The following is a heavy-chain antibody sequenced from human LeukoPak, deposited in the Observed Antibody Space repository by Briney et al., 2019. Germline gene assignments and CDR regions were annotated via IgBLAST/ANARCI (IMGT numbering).Heavy chain of an antibody. CDR2: ISYDGSDK. Sequence: GGSLRLSCAASGFTFSSYAMHWVRQAPGKGLEWVAVISYDGSDKYYADSVKGRFTISRDNSKNTLYLQMNSLRAEDTAVYYCARVTVTTPYYYYYGMDVWGQGTTVTVSS. V-gene: IGHV3-30-3*01. CDR3: ARVTVTTPYYYYYGMDV. D-gene: IGHD4-17*01. J-gene: IGHJ6*02. CDR1: GFTFSSYA.